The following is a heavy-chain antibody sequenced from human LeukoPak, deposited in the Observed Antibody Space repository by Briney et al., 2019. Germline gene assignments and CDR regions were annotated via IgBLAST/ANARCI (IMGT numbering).Heavy chain of an antibody. CDR3: ARALRNWFDP. CDR2: IYHSGST. J-gene: IGHJ5*02. Sequence: PSETLSLTCAVSGGSISSGGYSWSWIRQPPGKGLEWIGYIYHSGSTYYNPSLKSRVTISVDRSKNQFSLKLSSVTAADTAVYYCARALRNWFDPWGQGTLVTVSS. D-gene: IGHD3-16*01. CDR1: GGSISSGGYS. V-gene: IGHV4-30-2*01.